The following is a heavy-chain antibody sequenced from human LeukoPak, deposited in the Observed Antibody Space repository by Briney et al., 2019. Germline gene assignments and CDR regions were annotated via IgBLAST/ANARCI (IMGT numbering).Heavy chain of an antibody. J-gene: IGHJ5*02. CDR1: GGSISSYY. CDR2: INYSGST. CDR3: ARDLLGGDSTNWFDP. V-gene: IGHV4-59*12. D-gene: IGHD2-21*01. Sequence: SETLSLTCTVSGGSISSYYWSWIRQPPGKGLEWIGYINYSGSTNYNPSLKSRVTISIDTSKNQFSLKLSSVTAADTAVYYCARDLLGGDSTNWFDPWGQGTLVTVSS.